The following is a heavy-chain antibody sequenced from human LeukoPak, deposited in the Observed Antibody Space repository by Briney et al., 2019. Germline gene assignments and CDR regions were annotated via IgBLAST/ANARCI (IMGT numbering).Heavy chain of an antibody. V-gene: IGHV3-23*01. Sequence: QPGGSLRLSCAASGFTFSSYAMSWVRQAPGKGLEWVSAISGSGGSTYYADSVKGRFTISRDNSENMLYLQMNSLRVEDTAVYFCAKXRPNYYGSNGHYYRRDGDYWGQGTLVT. CDR3: AKXRPNYYGSNGHYYRRDGDY. J-gene: IGHJ4*02. D-gene: IGHD3-22*01. CDR2: ISGSGGST. CDR1: GFTFSSYA.